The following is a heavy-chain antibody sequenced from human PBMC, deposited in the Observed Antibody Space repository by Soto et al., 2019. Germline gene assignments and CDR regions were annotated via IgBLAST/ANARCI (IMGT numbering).Heavy chain of an antibody. CDR3: ASVLYGYSSSWYYFDY. Sequence: EVQLVESGGGVVRPGGSLRLSCAASGFTFDDYGMSWVRQAPGKGLEWVSGINWNGGSTGYADSVKGRFTISIDNAKNSLYLQMNSLRAEDTALYHCASVLYGYSSSWYYFDYWGQGTLVTVSS. CDR1: GFTFDDYG. CDR2: INWNGGST. J-gene: IGHJ4*02. D-gene: IGHD6-13*01. V-gene: IGHV3-20*01.